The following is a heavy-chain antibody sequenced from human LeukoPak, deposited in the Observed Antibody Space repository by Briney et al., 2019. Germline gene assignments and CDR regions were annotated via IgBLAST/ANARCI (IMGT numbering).Heavy chain of an antibody. CDR2: IYYSGST. J-gene: IGHJ6*03. D-gene: IGHD3-3*01. CDR3: ARTRKGRIGVVNVGYYYYYMDV. Sequence: SETLSLTCTVSGGSISSSSYYWGWIRQPPGKGLEWIGSIYYSGSTYYNPSLKSRVTISVDTSKNQFSLKLSSVTAADTAVYYCARTRKGRIGVVNVGYYYYYMDVWDKGTTVTVSS. V-gene: IGHV4-39*07. CDR1: GGSISSSSYY.